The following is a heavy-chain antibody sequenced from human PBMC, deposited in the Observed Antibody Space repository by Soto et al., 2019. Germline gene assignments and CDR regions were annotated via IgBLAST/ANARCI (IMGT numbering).Heavy chain of an antibody. CDR1: GGSISSSNW. CDR2: IYHSGST. Sequence: PSETLSLTCAVSGGSISSSNWWSRVRQPPGKGLEWIGEIYHSGSTNYNPSLKSRVTISVDKSKNQFSLKLNSVAAADTAIYYCARQVTGLMGYAYDIWGQGTMVTV. D-gene: IGHD2-8*02. V-gene: IGHV4-4*02. J-gene: IGHJ3*02. CDR3: ARQVTGLMGYAYDI.